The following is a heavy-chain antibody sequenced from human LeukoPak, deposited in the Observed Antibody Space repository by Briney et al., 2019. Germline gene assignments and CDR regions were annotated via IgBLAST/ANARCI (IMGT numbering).Heavy chain of an antibody. V-gene: IGHV3-49*03. D-gene: IGHD3-3*01. CDR1: GFTFGDYS. Sequence: GGSLRLSCTGSGFTFGDYSMSWFRQAPGKGLEWVGFIRRKGYGGKTEYAASVKGRFTISRDDSKSTAYLQMNSLKTEDTAVYYCTRDHDFWSGPLDVWGTGTTVTVSS. CDR3: TRDHDFWSGPLDV. CDR2: IRRKGYGGKT. J-gene: IGHJ6*04.